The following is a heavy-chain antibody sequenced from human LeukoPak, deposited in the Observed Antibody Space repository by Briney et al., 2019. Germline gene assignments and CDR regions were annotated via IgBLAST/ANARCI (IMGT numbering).Heavy chain of an antibody. Sequence: GASVKVSCKASGYTFTSYGISWVRQAPGQGLEWMGWISAYNGNTNYAQKLQGRDTMATDTSTSTAYMELRSLRSDDTAVYYCARDWHYDYVWGSYRYTLAGGAFDIWGQGTMVTVSS. V-gene: IGHV1-18*01. CDR3: ARDWHYDYVWGSYRYTLAGGAFDI. CDR2: ISAYNGNT. J-gene: IGHJ3*02. D-gene: IGHD3-16*02. CDR1: GYTFTSYG.